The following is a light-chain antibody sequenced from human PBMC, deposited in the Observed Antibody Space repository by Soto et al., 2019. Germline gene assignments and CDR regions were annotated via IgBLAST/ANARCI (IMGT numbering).Light chain of an antibody. J-gene: IGKJ5*01. CDR2: DAS. V-gene: IGKV3-11*01. Sequence: EVVLTMSAATLSLYKGERATLSCRASQSVSSYLAWYQQKPGQAPRLLIYDASNRATGIPARFSGSGSGTDFTLTISSLEPEDFAVYYCQQRSNWPTFGQGRRLEIK. CDR1: QSVSSY. CDR3: QQRSNWPT.